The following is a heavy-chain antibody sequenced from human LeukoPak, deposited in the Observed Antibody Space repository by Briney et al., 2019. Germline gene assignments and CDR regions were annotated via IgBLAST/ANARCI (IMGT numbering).Heavy chain of an antibody. CDR3: ARAGKPWGWFDP. D-gene: IGHD3-10*01. J-gene: IGHJ5*02. Sequence: PSETLSLTCTVSGGSISSGDYYWSWIRQPPEKGLEWIGYIYYSGSTYYNPSLKSRVTISVDTSKNQFSLKLSSVTAADTAVYYCARAGKPWGWFDPWGQGTLVTVSS. CDR2: IYYSGST. CDR1: GGSISSGDYY. V-gene: IGHV4-30-4*01.